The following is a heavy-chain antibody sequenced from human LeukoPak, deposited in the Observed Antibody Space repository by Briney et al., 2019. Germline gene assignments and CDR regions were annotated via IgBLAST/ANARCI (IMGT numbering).Heavy chain of an antibody. V-gene: IGHV4-34*01. CDR3: ARDFGDFWSGYYNWFDP. CDR1: GGSFSGYY. J-gene: IGHJ5*02. D-gene: IGHD3-3*01. CDR2: INHSGST. Sequence: SETLSLTCAVYGGSFSGYYWSWIRQPPGKGLEWIGEINHSGSTNYNPSLKSRVTISVDKSKNQFSLKLSSVTAADTAVYYCARDFGDFWSGYYNWFDPWGQGTLVTVSS.